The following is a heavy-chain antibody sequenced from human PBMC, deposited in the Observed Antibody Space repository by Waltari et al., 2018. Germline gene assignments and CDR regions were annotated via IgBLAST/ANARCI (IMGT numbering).Heavy chain of an antibody. CDR3: AGRGGGTVPFDY. V-gene: IGHV4-38-2*01. CDR2: IYHSGTT. J-gene: IGHJ4*02. Sequence: QVQLQESGPGLVKPSETLSLTCAVSGYSISRGYYWGWIRQPPGEGLEWIGSIYHSGTTYNNPSLKSRVPISVDTSKNQFSLKLSSVTAADTAVYYCAGRGGGTVPFDYWGQGTLVTVSS. D-gene: IGHD3-16*01. CDR1: GYSISRGYY.